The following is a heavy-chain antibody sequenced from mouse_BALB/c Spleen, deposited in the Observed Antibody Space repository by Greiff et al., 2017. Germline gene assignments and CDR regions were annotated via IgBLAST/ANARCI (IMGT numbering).Heavy chain of an antibody. CDR1: GFSLTSYG. CDR3: AREGAYGNYEAMDY. V-gene: IGHV2-9*02. J-gene: IGHJ4*01. Sequence: VHLVESGPGLVAPSQSLSITCTVSGFSLTSYGVHWVRQPPGKGLEWLGVIWAGGSTNYNSALMSRLSISKDNSKSQVFLKMNSLQTDDTAMYYCAREGAYGNYEAMDYWGQGTSVTVSS. D-gene: IGHD2-1*01. CDR2: IWAGGST.